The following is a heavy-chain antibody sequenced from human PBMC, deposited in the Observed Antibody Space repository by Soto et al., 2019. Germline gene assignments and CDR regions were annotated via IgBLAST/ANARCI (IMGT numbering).Heavy chain of an antibody. CDR1: GFTVSDNY. CDR2: LYSGGRI. Sequence: EAQLVESGGGLIQPGGSLRLSCAASGFTVSDNYITWVRQAPGRGLEWVSLLYSGGRIYYADSVKGRFTISRDTSKKTLYLQMNSLSTEDTAVYYCARSDPGYAYGLNVWGQGTTVTVSS. J-gene: IGHJ6*02. D-gene: IGHD5-18*01. CDR3: ARSDPGYAYGLNV. V-gene: IGHV3-53*01.